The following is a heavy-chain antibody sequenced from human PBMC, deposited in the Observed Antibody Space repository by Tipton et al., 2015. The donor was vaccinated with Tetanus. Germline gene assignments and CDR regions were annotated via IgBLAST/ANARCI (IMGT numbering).Heavy chain of an antibody. CDR1: GGSVSSGSYY. V-gene: IGHV4-61*01. D-gene: IGHD2-21*02. CDR3: AREADCMDV. J-gene: IGHJ6*02. CDR2: IYYSGST. Sequence: TLSLTCTVSGGSVSSGSYYWSWIRQPPGKGLEWIGYIYYSGSTNYNPSLKSRVTISVDTSKNQFSLKLSSVTAADTAVYYCAREADCMDVWGQETTVTFSS.